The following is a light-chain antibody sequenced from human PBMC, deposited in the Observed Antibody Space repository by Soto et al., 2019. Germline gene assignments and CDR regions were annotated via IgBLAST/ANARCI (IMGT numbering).Light chain of an antibody. Sequence: QSALAQPASVSGSPGQSITISCTGSSSDVGSYKFVSWFQQNPGKAPKLIIYEGTKRPSGVSDRFSGSKSGYTASLTISGLQAEDEADYYCCSYAGDSTWVFGGGTQLTFL. V-gene: IGLV2-23*01. CDR1: SSDVGSYKF. CDR3: CSYAGDSTWV. J-gene: IGLJ3*02. CDR2: EGT.